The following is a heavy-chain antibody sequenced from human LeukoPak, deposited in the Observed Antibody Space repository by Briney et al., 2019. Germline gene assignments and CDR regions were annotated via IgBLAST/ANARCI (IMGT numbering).Heavy chain of an antibody. Sequence: GGSLRLSCAASGFTFSSYWMHWVRQAPGEGLVWVSRIHTDGSITNYADSVKGRFTISRDNAKNTLYLQMNSLRAEDTAVYYCARGNDFWSAYYPYYFDYWGQGTLVTVSS. CDR2: IHTDGSIT. CDR3: ARGNDFWSAYYPYYFDY. V-gene: IGHV3-74*01. CDR1: GFTFSSYW. J-gene: IGHJ4*02. D-gene: IGHD3-3*01.